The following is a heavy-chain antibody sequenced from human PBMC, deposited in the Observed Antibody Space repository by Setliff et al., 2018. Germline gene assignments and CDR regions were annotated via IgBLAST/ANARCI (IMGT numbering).Heavy chain of an antibody. D-gene: IGHD7-27*01. Sequence: SETLSLTCGGYGGSLSDYYWSWIRQPPGKGLEWIGEINQSGSTTYNPSLKGRVTISMDTSKNQFSLKLTSVTSEDTAVYFCARGWAALGIIGYWGQGTLVTVSS. CDR1: GGSLSDYY. CDR2: INQSGST. CDR3: ARGWAALGIIGY. J-gene: IGHJ4*02. V-gene: IGHV4-34*01.